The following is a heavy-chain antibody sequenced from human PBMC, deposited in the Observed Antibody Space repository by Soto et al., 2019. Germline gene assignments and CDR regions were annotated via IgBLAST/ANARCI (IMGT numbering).Heavy chain of an antibody. J-gene: IGHJ6*02. CDR1: GASIRRGDYS. Sequence: PSETLSLTCTVSGASIRRGDYSWNWIRQPPGKGLEWIGYIYYSGNTYYNPSLKSRVSISVDTSNNQFSLKLSSVTAADTAVYYCARDRRTYRFLDSYHYRMAVWGQGTTVTVYS. CDR2: IYYSGNT. D-gene: IGHD3-3*01. CDR3: ARDRRTYRFLDSYHYRMAV. V-gene: IGHV4-30-4*01.